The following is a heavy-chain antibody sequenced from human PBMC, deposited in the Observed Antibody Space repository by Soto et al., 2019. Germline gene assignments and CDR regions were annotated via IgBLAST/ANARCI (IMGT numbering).Heavy chain of an antibody. CDR3: AKETVTGAFDV. J-gene: IGHJ3*01. V-gene: IGHV3-30*18. CDR2: ISYDASHK. Sequence: HVQLVESGGGVVQPGRSLRLSCGASGFTFSNTGMHWVRQAPGKGLEWVSVISYDASHKYFADSVKGRFTVSRDTSKNTLYLQMNSLRVEDTAMYYCAKETVTGAFDVWGQGTQVTVSS. D-gene: IGHD1-1*01. CDR1: GFTFSNTG.